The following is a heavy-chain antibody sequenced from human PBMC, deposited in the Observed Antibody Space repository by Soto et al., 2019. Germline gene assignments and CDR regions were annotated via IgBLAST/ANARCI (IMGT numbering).Heavy chain of an antibody. D-gene: IGHD6-13*01. CDR3: ARGYKAAAATVLYYFDY. J-gene: IGHJ4*02. CDR1: GGSFSGYY. Sequence: PSETLSLTCAVYGGSFSGYYWSWIRQPPGKGPEWIGEINHSGSTNYNPSLKSRVTISVDTSKNQFSLKLSSVTAADTAVYYCARGYKAAAATVLYYFDYWGQGTLVTVSS. V-gene: IGHV4-34*01. CDR2: INHSGST.